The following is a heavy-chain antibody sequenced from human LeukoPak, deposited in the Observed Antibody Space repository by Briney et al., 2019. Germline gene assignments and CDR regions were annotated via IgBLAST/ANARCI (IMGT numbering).Heavy chain of an antibody. CDR3: ARVGEMATPPFDY. Sequence: GGSLRLSCAASGFSVNDFYMSWIRQSPGKGLEWISDSSSHGTNVYYADSVKGRFTISRDNAKNSLYLQMNSLRAEDTAVYYCARVGEMATPPFDYWGQGTLVTVSS. J-gene: IGHJ4*02. V-gene: IGHV3-11*01. CDR1: GFSVNDFY. D-gene: IGHD5-24*01. CDR2: SSSHGTNV.